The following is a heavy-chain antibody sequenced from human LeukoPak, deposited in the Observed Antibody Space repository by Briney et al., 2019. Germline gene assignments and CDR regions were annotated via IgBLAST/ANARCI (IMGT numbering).Heavy chain of an antibody. CDR1: DFPFSAYS. Sequence: GGSLRLSHAFSDFPFSAYSMNWVRQPPGKALEGVSSNSSGSSYIYYADSAKGRFSISRDNAKNSLYQQMNSLRVEDTAVYYCARKAVAGDYNFYMDVWGKGTTVTVSS. V-gene: IGHV3-21*01. D-gene: IGHD6-19*01. CDR3: ARKAVAGDYNFYMDV. J-gene: IGHJ6*03. CDR2: NSSGSSYI.